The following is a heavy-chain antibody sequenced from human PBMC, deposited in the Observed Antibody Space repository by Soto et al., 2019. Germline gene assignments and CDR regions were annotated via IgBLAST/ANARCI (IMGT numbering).Heavy chain of an antibody. D-gene: IGHD5-18*01. J-gene: IGHJ6*03. CDR1: GYTFTGYY. CDR3: ARDKVDTAMVSPPYYYYYMDV. V-gene: IGHV1-2*04. CDR2: INPNSGGT. Sequence: ASVKVSCKASGYTFTGYYMHWVRQAPGQGLEWMGWINPNSGGTNYAQKFQGWVTMTRDTSISTAYMELSRLRSDDTAVYYCARDKVDTAMVSPPYYYYYMDVWGKGTTVTVSS.